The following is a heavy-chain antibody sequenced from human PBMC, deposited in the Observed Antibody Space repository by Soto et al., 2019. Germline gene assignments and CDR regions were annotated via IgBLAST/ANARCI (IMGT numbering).Heavy chain of an antibody. J-gene: IGHJ4*02. CDR1: GYNFAGYW. Sequence: PGESLKISCKGSGYNFAGYWIAWVRQMPWKGLELMGIIYPIDSDTRYRPSFQGQVTISADKSISSAYLQWSSLRASDTAMYYCARGGVSTRTSEYWGKRNTLILSS. CDR2: IYPIDSDT. CDR3: ARGGVSTRTSEY. V-gene: IGHV5-51*01. D-gene: IGHD3-3*01.